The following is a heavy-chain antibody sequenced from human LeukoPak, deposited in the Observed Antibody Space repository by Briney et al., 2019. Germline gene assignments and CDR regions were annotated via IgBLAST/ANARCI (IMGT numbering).Heavy chain of an antibody. CDR1: GGSITRGVYS. J-gene: IGHJ4*02. D-gene: IGHD3/OR15-3a*01. Sequence: PSETLSLTCVVSGGSITRGVYSWGWIRQPPGKGLEWIGSIYSGGSTTRNSTLKSRVTIFVDSSEKQFSLNLNSVTAADTAVYFCARQRIGLFDSWGQGILVTVSS. V-gene: IGHV4-39*01. CDR3: ARQRIGLFDS. CDR2: IYSGGST.